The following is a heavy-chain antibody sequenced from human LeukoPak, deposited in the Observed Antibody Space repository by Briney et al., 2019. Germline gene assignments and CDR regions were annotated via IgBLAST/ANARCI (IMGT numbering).Heavy chain of an antibody. J-gene: IGHJ4*02. CDR2: ISGSGDST. Sequence: GGSLRLSCAASGFTFSSYALGWVRQPPGKGLEWVSVISGSGDSTYYADSVKGRFTISRGNSKNTLYLQMNSLRAEDTAVYYCAKIPREYCSGGSCYGDYWGQGTLVTVSS. CDR1: GFTFSSYA. V-gene: IGHV3-23*01. CDR3: AKIPREYCSGGSCYGDY. D-gene: IGHD2-15*01.